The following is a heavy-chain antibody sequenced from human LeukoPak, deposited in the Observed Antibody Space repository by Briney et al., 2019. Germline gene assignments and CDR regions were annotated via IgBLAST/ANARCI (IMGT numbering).Heavy chain of an antibody. Sequence: GGSLRLSCAASGFTFSNYAMTWVRQAPGKGLEWVSAISGAGGSTYYADPVKGRFTISRDSSKNTLYLQMNSLRAEDTAIYYCAKVGYCSGGSCYDAFDIWGQGTMVTVSS. CDR2: ISGAGGST. CDR1: GFTFSNYA. D-gene: IGHD2-15*01. V-gene: IGHV3-23*01. CDR3: AKVGYCSGGSCYDAFDI. J-gene: IGHJ3*02.